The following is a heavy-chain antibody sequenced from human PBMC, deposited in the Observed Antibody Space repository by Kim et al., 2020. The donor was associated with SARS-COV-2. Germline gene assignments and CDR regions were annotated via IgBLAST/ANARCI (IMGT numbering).Heavy chain of an antibody. D-gene: IGHD2-15*01. CDR2: IYPGDSRT. CDR3: ARFSGSKLEHNWFDP. J-gene: IGHJ5*02. Sequence: GESLKISCKGSGYTFSGWWIGWMRQQPGKGLEWMGIIYPGDSRTKYSPSFQGQITISADKSTNTAYLQWNSLQASDTDMYYCARFSGSKLEHNWFDPWGQGTLVTVSS. V-gene: IGHV5-51*01. CDR1: GYTFSGWW.